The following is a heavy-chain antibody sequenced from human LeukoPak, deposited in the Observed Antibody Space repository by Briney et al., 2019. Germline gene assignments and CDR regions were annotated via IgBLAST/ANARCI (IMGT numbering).Heavy chain of an antibody. CDR2: IKQDGSEK. D-gene: IGHD1-26*01. V-gene: IGHV3-7*01. CDR3: ARVSGIVGAQGRGYFDY. J-gene: IGHJ4*02. CDR1: GFTFSSYW. Sequence: GGSLRLFCAASGFTFSSYWMSWVRQAPGKGLEGVANIKQDGSEKYYVDSVKGRFTISRDNAKNSLYLQMNSLRAEDTAVYYCARVSGIVGAQGRGYFDYWGQGTLVTVSS.